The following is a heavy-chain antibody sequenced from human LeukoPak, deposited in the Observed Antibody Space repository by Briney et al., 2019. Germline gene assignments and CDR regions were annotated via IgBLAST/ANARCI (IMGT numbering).Heavy chain of an antibody. CDR1: GFTFSSYA. D-gene: IGHD6-13*01. CDR3: AKERAATPLGWFDP. J-gene: IGHJ5*02. Sequence: AGGSLRLSCAASGFTFSSYAMSWVRQAPGKGLEWVSAISGSGGSTYHADSVKGRFTISRDNSKNTLYLQMNSLRAEDTAVYYCAKERAATPLGWFDPWGQGTLVTVSS. CDR2: ISGSGGST. V-gene: IGHV3-23*01.